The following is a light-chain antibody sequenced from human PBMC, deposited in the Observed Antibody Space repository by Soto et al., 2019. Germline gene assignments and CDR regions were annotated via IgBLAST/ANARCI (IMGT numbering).Light chain of an antibody. Sequence: LTQPPSASGSPGQSVTISCTGTSSDVGGYNYVSWYQQHPGRAPKLMIYEVSKRPSGVPDRFSGSKSGNTASLTVSGLQAEDEADYYCSSYAGSNNYVFGTGTKVTVL. CDR3: SSYAGSNNYV. CDR2: EVS. J-gene: IGLJ1*01. CDR1: SSDVGGYNY. V-gene: IGLV2-8*01.